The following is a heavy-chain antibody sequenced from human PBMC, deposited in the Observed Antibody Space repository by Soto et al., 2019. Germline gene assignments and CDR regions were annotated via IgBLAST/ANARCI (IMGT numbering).Heavy chain of an antibody. CDR2: INNDGSEK. CDR3: ARGSNQDY. CDR1: GFTFSPYW. J-gene: IGHJ4*02. V-gene: IGHV3-7*03. D-gene: IGHD2-8*01. Sequence: EVQLVESGGDLVQPGGSLRLSCVASGFTFSPYWKSWVRQAPGRGLQWVATINNDGSEKYYADSVKGRFTISRDNARDSLYLQLTSLRAEDTAIYYCARGSNQDYWGQGTLVAVSS.